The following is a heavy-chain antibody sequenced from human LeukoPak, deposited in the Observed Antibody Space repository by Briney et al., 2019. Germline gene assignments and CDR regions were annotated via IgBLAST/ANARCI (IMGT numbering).Heavy chain of an antibody. CDR2: ISYDGSNK. Sequence: PGGSLRLSCAASGFTFSSYAMHWVRQAPGKGLERVAVISYDGSNKHYADSVKGRFTISRDNSKNTLYLQMNSLRAEDTAVYYCARDLLRRYSSGWYHDYWGQGTLVTVSS. J-gene: IGHJ4*02. CDR3: ARDLLRRYSSGWYHDY. V-gene: IGHV3-30-3*01. D-gene: IGHD6-19*01. CDR1: GFTFSSYA.